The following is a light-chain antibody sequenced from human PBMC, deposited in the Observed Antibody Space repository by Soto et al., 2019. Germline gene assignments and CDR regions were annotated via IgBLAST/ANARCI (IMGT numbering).Light chain of an antibody. CDR1: QSVSSY. Sequence: EIVLTQSPATMSLSPGERATLYCRASQSVSSYLAWYQQRPGQAPRLLIYDASNTATGITARFSGSGSGTDFTLTIISLEHEDFAVYYCQQRSNWPYTFGQGTKLEIK. V-gene: IGKV3-11*01. J-gene: IGKJ2*01. CDR2: DAS. CDR3: QQRSNWPYT.